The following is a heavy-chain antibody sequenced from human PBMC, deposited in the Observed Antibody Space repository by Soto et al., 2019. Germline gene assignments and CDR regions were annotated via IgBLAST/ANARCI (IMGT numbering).Heavy chain of an antibody. Sequence: QVQLVESGGGVVQPGRSLRLSCAASGFTFNTYAMHWVRQAPGKGLEWVTGISYNGGNEYYADSVKGRFAISRENSKNTVYVQMNSLRAEDTAVYYCARSGLRKYLDLWGQGALVTVSS. D-gene: IGHD2-2*01. CDR1: GFTFNTYA. V-gene: IGHV3-30*09. J-gene: IGHJ4*02. CDR3: ARSGLRKYLDL. CDR2: ISYNGGNE.